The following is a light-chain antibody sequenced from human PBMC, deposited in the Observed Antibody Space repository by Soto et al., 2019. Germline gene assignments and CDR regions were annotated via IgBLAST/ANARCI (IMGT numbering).Light chain of an antibody. CDR3: QSYDSRLRWV. V-gene: IGLV1-40*01. Sequence: QSALTQPPSVSGAPGQRVTISCTASSSNMGSGFHVQWFQQLPGTAPKLLIYGDNIRPSGVPDRFSGSKSGISASLAVTGLHADDEADYYCQSYDSRLRWVFGGGTKLTVL. J-gene: IGLJ3*02. CDR1: SSNMGSGFH. CDR2: GDN.